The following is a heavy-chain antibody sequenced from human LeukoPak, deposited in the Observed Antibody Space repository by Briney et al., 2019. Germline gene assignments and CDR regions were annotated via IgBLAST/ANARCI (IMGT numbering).Heavy chain of an antibody. CDR3: AKWGGYDILTGYYGGFDY. Sequence: PGGSLRLSCAASGFTFSSYAMSWVRQAPGKGLEWVSAISGSGGSTYYADSVKGRFTISRDNSKNTLYLQMNSLRAEDTAVYYCAKWGGYDILTGYYGGFDYWGQGTLVTVSS. J-gene: IGHJ4*02. D-gene: IGHD3-9*01. V-gene: IGHV3-23*01. CDR2: ISGSGGST. CDR1: GFTFSSYA.